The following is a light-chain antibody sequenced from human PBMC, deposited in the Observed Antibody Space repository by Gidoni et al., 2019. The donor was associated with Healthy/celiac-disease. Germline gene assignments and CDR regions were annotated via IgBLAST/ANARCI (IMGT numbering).Light chain of an antibody. Sequence: HLLLTQSSSASASLAASVKLTCTLRSGHSSSALAWHQQQPEKGPRYLMKLNCDGSHSKGNGIPARFSGSCSWAERYLTLSSLQSEDEADYYCQTWGTGIHVVFGGGTKLTVL. CDR2: LNCDGSH. CDR1: SGHSSSA. V-gene: IGLV4-69*01. CDR3: QTWGTGIHVV. J-gene: IGLJ2*01.